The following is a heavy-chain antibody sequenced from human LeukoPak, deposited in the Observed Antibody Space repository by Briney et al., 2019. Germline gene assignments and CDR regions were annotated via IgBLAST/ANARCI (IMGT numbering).Heavy chain of an antibody. Sequence: GGSLRLSCAASGFTFSTYPMSWVRQAPGKGLEWVSSISGSGGSTYYADSVKGRFTISRDNSKNTLYLQMNSLRVEDTAIYFCAKDTANGPTTDAFDIWGQGTMVAVSS. J-gene: IGHJ3*02. CDR2: ISGSGGST. V-gene: IGHV3-23*01. CDR3: AKDTANGPTTDAFDI. D-gene: IGHD5-12*01. CDR1: GFTFSTYP.